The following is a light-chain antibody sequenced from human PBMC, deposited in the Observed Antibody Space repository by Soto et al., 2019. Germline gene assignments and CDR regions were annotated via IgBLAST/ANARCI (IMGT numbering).Light chain of an antibody. CDR3: QQYNVWPPMYT. J-gene: IGKJ2*01. CDR2: SAS. CDR1: QSINTN. Sequence: EIVMTQSPATLSVSPGERATLSCRASQSINTNLAWYQQKPGQAPRLLIYSASTRATGIPARFSGSGSGTEISLTISSLQSEDFAVYYCQQYNVWPPMYTFGQGTKLEIK. V-gene: IGKV3-15*01.